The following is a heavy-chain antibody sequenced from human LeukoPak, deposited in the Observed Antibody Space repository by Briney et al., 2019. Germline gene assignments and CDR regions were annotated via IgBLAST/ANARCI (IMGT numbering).Heavy chain of an antibody. Sequence: PSQTLSLTCTVSAGSISSGDYYWSWIRQPPGKGLEWIGYIYHSGSTYYNPSLKSRVTISADTSKNQFSLKLSSVTAADTAVYYCARGSYYYDSSGYLDHFDYWGQGTLVTVSS. D-gene: IGHD3-22*01. V-gene: IGHV4-30-4*08. CDR1: AGSISSGDYY. CDR2: IYHSGST. CDR3: ARGSYYYDSSGYLDHFDY. J-gene: IGHJ4*02.